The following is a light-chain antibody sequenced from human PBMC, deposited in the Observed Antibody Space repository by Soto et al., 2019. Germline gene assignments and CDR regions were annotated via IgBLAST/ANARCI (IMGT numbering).Light chain of an antibody. CDR3: MQGIHWPPYT. CDR2: KVF. J-gene: IGKJ2*01. Sequence: DVVMTQSPLSLPVTLGQPASISCRSSQSLAYSNGNTYLNWFQQRPGQSPRRLIYKVFKRDSGVPDRFSGSGSGTDFTLKISRVEAEDVGVYYCMQGIHWPPYTFGQGTKLEIK. V-gene: IGKV2-30*01. CDR1: QSLAYSNGNTY.